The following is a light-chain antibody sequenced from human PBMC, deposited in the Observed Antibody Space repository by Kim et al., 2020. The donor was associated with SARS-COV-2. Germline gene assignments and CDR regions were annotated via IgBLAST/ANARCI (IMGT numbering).Light chain of an antibody. V-gene: IGKV3-20*01. CDR2: GAS. J-gene: IGKJ2*01. CDR3: QQYGSSPPYT. Sequence: EIVLTQSPGTLSLSPGERATLSCRASQSVSSSYLAWYQQKPGQAPRLLIYGASSRATGIPDRFSGSGSGTDFTLTISRLEPEDFAVYYCQQYGSSPPYTFGQGTQLEI. CDR1: QSVSSSY.